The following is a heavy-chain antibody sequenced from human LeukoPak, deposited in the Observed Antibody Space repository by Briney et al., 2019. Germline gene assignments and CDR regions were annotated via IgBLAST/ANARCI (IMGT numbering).Heavy chain of an antibody. Sequence: VASVKVSCKASGYTFTGYDMHWVRQAPGQGLEWMGWINPNSGGTNYAQKFQGRVTMTRDTSISTAYMELSRLRSDDTAVYYCARPLGDFWSGYYFDYWGQGTLVTVSS. CDR1: GYTFTGYD. D-gene: IGHD3-3*01. CDR3: ARPLGDFWSGYYFDY. V-gene: IGHV1-2*02. J-gene: IGHJ4*02. CDR2: INPNSGGT.